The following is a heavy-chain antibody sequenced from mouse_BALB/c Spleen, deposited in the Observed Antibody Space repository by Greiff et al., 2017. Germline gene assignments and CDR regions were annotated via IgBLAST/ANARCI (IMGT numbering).Heavy chain of an antibody. Sequence: EVKLVESGGGLVQPGGSRKLSCAASGFTFSSFGMHWVRQAPEKGLEWVAYISSGSSTIYYADTVKGRFTISRDNPKNTLFLQMTSLRSEDTAMYYCARDWYFDVWGEGTTVTVSS. J-gene: IGHJ1*01. CDR2: ISSGSSTI. V-gene: IGHV5-17*02. CDR3: ARDWYFDV. CDR1: GFTFSSFG.